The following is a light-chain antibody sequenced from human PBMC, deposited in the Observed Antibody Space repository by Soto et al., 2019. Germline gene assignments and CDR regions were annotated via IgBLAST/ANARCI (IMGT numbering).Light chain of an antibody. CDR2: GAS. CDR1: QSVSNNY. V-gene: IGKV3-20*01. CDR3: QQYGSSGT. J-gene: IGKJ1*01. Sequence: EIVLTQSPATLSVSPGERATPSCRASQSVSNNYLAWYQQKPGQAPRLLIYGASNRATGIPDRFSGSGSGTDFTLTISRLEPEDFAVYYCQQYGSSGTFGQGTKVDI.